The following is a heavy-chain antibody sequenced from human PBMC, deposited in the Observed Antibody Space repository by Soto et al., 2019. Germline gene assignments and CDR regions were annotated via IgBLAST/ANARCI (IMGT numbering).Heavy chain of an antibody. Sequence: ASETLSLTCAVSGGSISSSNWWSWVRQPPGKGLEWIGEIYHSGSTNYNPSLKSRVTISVDKSKNQFSLTLRFLTAADTAVYSCARQWCRGGYCSAFDLWGQGTMVTVSS. D-gene: IGHD2-21*02. CDR1: GGSISSSNW. V-gene: IGHV4-4*02. J-gene: IGHJ3*01. CDR2: IYHSGST. CDR3: ARQWCRGGYCSAFDL.